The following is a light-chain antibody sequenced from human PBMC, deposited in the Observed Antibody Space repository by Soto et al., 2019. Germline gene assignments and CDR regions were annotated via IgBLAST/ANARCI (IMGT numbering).Light chain of an antibody. J-gene: IGLJ1*01. CDR2: EVS. Sequence: SVLTQPASGSGSSGQSITNSCTGTSGDVGGFNYVSWYQQHPGKASKLMIYEVSNRPSGVPNRFSGSKSGNTASLTISGLQAEDEAEYYCSSYTSSSSIDVCGGGTKVTVL. CDR3: SSYTSSSSIDV. V-gene: IGLV2-14*03. CDR1: SGDVGGFNY.